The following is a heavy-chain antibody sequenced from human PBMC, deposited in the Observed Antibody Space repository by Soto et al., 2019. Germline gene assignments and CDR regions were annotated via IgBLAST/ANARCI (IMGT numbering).Heavy chain of an antibody. Sequence: PGGSLRLSCAASGFTFSSYGMHWVRQAPGKGLEWVAVIWYDGSNKYYADSVKGRFTISRDNSKNTLYLQMNSLRAEDTAVYYCARDAWYNWNDIHAFDPWGQGTLVTVSS. CDR1: GFTFSSYG. J-gene: IGHJ5*02. D-gene: IGHD1-1*01. CDR3: ARDAWYNWNDIHAFDP. CDR2: IWYDGSNK. V-gene: IGHV3-33*01.